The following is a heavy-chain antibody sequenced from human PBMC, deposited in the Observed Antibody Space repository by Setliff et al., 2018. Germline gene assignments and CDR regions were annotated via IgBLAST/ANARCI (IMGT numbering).Heavy chain of an antibody. V-gene: IGHV1-18*01. Sequence: ASVKVSCKTSGFSFSTFGFSWVRQAPGQGLEWMGWISPYSGESNYAQKFQDRLTVTADTSTKTAYMELMSLTSDDTAVYFCARSRAPRVVLAADFDFWGQGTLVTVSS. CDR2: ISPYSGES. J-gene: IGHJ4*02. CDR1: GFSFSTFG. CDR3: ARSRAPRVVLAADFDF. D-gene: IGHD3-16*01.